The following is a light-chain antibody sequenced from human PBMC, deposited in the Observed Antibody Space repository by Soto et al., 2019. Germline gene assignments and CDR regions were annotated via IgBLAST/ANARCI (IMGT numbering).Light chain of an antibody. Sequence: QFVLTQPASVSGSPGQSITISCTGTSSDVGGYNYVSWYQQHPGKAPKLMIYDVSNRPSGVSNRFSGSKSGNTASLTIFGLQAEDDADYYCSSSTCSTTIYVFGTGTKVTVL. J-gene: IGLJ1*01. CDR2: DVS. V-gene: IGLV2-14*01. CDR1: SSDVGGYNY. CDR3: SSSTCSTTIYV.